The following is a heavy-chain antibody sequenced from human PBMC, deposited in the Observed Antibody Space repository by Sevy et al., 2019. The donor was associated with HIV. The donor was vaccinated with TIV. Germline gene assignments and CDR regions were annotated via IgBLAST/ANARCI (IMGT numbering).Heavy chain of an antibody. CDR2: ISYDGSNK. Sequence: GGSLRLSCAASGFTFSSYGMHWVRQAPGKGLEWVAVISYDGSNKYYADSVKGRFTISRDNSKNTLYLQMNSLRAEDTAVYYCAKDGGRFLEWPPLLFDYWGQGTLVTVSS. D-gene: IGHD3-3*01. V-gene: IGHV3-30*18. CDR1: GFTFSSYG. CDR3: AKDGGRFLEWPPLLFDY. J-gene: IGHJ4*02.